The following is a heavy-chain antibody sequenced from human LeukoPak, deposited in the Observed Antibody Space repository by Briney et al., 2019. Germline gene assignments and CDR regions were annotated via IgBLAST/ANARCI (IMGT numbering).Heavy chain of an antibody. CDR2: INAGNGNT. J-gene: IGHJ3*02. D-gene: IGHD6-13*01. CDR1: GYTFTSYA. CDR3: ARDRGRTGYSSSWYSQNAFDI. V-gene: IGHV1-3*01. Sequence: ASVKVSCKASGYTFTSYAMHWVRQARGQRLEWMGGINAGNGNTKYSQKFQGRVTITRDTSASTAYMELSSLRSEDTAVYYCARDRGRTGYSSSWYSQNAFDIWGQGTLVTVSS.